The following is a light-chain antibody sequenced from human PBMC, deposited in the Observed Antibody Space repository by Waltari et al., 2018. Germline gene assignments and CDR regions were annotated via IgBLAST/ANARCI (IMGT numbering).Light chain of an antibody. CDR3: CSYAGTWL. V-gene: IGLV2-23*01. J-gene: IGLJ3*02. CDR2: QGT. CDR1: NNDARTYDL. Sequence: LTQPAPMSASPGQSITIPCTATNNDARTYDLVSWYQQHPRRAPKLLIFQGTKRPSEVSGRVSGSKSADTASLTISGLQPEDEADYYCCSYAGTWLFGGGTKVTVL.